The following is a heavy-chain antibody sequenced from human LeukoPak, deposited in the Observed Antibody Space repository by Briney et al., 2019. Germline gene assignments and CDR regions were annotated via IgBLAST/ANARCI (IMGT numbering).Heavy chain of an antibody. CDR3: ARECGSGGSCYSAFDY. V-gene: IGHV3-21*01. CDR1: GFTFSSYS. D-gene: IGHD2-15*01. Sequence: PGGSLRLSCAASGFTFSSYSMNWVRQAPGKGLEWVSSISSSSSYIYYADSVKGRFTISRDNAKNSLYLQMNSLRAEDTAVYYCARECGSGGSCYSAFDYWGQGTLVTVSS. J-gene: IGHJ4*02. CDR2: ISSSSSYI.